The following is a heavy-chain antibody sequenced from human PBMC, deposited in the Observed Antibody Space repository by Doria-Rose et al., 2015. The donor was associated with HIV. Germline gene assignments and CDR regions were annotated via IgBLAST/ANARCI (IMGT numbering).Heavy chain of an antibody. J-gene: IGHJ4*02. CDR2: IFSDDER. CDR1: GVSLSSPGMG. V-gene: IGHV2-26*01. D-gene: IGHD6-13*01. Sequence: LMLTCTVSGVSLSSPGMGVSWIRQPPGKALEWLANIFSDDERSYKTSLKSRLTISRGTSKSQVVLTMTDMDPVDTATYYCARIKSSRWYHKYYFDFWGQGTLVIVSA. CDR3: ARIKSSRWYHKYYFDF.